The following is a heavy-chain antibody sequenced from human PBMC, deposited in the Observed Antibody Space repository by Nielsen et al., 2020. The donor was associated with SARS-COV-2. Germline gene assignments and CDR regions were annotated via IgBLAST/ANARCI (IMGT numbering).Heavy chain of an antibody. Sequence: GGSLRLSCAASGFTFSSYGMHWVRQAPGKGLEWVAVIWYDGSNKYYADSVKGRFTISRDNSKNTLYLQMNSLRAEDTAVYYCAKFRSEYSSSAVFDYWGQGTLVTVSS. CDR3: AKFRSEYSSSAVFDY. CDR2: IWYDGSNK. J-gene: IGHJ4*02. CDR1: GFTFSSYG. V-gene: IGHV3-33*06. D-gene: IGHD6-6*01.